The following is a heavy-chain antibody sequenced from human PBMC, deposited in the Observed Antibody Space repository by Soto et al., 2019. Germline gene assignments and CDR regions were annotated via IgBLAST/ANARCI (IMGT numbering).Heavy chain of an antibody. J-gene: IGHJ4*02. CDR3: ARDVVVWSNPLDY. CDR1: GYTFTRYG. V-gene: IGHV1-18*04. CDR2: ISAYNGNT. D-gene: IGHD3-3*01. Sequence: VKGSCNSSGYTFTRYGISWVRQAPGQGLEWMGWISAYNGNTNYAQKLQGRVTMTTDTSTSTAYMELRSLRSDDTAVYYCARDVVVWSNPLDYRGQGTLVTVSS.